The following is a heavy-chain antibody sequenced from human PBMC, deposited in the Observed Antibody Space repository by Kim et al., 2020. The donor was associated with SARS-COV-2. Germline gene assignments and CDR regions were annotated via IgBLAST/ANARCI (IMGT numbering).Heavy chain of an antibody. Sequence: GGSLRLSCAASGFTVSSNYMSWVRQAPGKGLEWVSVIYSGGSTYYADSVKGRFTISRDNSKNTLYLQMNSLRAEDTAVYYCARLVVVTASYFDYWGQGTLVTVSS. CDR1: GFTVSSNY. CDR2: IYSGGST. J-gene: IGHJ4*02. V-gene: IGHV3-53*01. D-gene: IGHD2-21*02. CDR3: ARLVVVTASYFDY.